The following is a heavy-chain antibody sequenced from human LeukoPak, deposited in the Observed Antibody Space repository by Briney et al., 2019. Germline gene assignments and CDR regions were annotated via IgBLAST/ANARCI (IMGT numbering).Heavy chain of an antibody. Sequence: PSETLSLTCTVSGGSISSCYWSWIRQPAGKGLEWIGRIYTSGSTNYNPSLKSRVTMSVDTSTNQFSLKLSSVTAADTAVYYCARVGSGSYFGAFDIWGQGTMVTVSS. CDR3: ARVGSGSYFGAFDI. CDR1: GGSISSCY. CDR2: IYTSGST. D-gene: IGHD1-26*01. J-gene: IGHJ3*02. V-gene: IGHV4-4*07.